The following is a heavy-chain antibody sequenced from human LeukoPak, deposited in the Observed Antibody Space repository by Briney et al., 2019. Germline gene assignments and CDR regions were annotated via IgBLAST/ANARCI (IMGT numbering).Heavy chain of an antibody. V-gene: IGHV1-18*01. CDR1: GYTLTSNG. Sequence: ASVKVSCYASGYTLTSNGVTWARQAPGQGLEWMGWISANNGNTNYAQKFQDRVTMTTDTSTTTAYMELTSLRSDDTAVYYCARLCLWKYYFIFWGQGTLVTVSS. D-gene: IGHD2-2*01. J-gene: IGHJ4*02. CDR2: ISANNGNT. CDR3: ARLCLWKYYFIF.